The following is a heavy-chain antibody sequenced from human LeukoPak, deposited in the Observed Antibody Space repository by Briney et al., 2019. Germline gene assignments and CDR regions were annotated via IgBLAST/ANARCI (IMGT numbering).Heavy chain of an antibody. CDR1: GYSISSGDY. Sequence: SETLSLTCTVSGYSISSGDYWGWIRQPPGKGLEWIASIHRSGTTYYTPSLKSRVRISPDPSKNQLSLSLRSVTAADTAVYYCARGWSILRGGDWFDPWGQGTLVTVSS. CDR3: ARGWSILRGGDWFDP. J-gene: IGHJ5*02. V-gene: IGHV4-38-2*02. D-gene: IGHD3-3*02. CDR2: IHRSGTT.